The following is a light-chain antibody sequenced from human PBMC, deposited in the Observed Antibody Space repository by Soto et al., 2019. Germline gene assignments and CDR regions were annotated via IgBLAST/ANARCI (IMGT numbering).Light chain of an antibody. CDR1: QTIGTY. CDR2: SSS. J-gene: IGKJ3*01. CDR3: QQSYNTPFT. V-gene: IGKV1-39*01. Sequence: DIQMTQSPSSLSASVGDSVTITCRASQTIGTYLNWYQHRPGKAPRLLIYSSSTLQTGVPSGFSGGGSWTDFTLTISSLQPEDVATYYCQQSYNTPFTFGPGTTLNIK.